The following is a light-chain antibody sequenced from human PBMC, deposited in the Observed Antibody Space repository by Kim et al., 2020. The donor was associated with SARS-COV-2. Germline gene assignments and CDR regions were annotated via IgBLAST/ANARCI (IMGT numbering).Light chain of an antibody. CDR3: QQYDEWPWT. J-gene: IGKJ1*01. V-gene: IGKV3-15*01. CDR1: KRVNDN. Sequence: EIVLTQSPGTLSVSQGERVTLSCRSTKRVNDNLAWYQQKPGQPPRLLVYGGSVTPTYIPARFSGSGSKTEYTLTVTSLQSEDFAIYYCQQYDEWPWTFGQGTKVDIK. CDR2: GGS.